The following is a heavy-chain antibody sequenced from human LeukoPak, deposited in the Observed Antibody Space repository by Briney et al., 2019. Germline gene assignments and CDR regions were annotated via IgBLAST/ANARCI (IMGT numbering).Heavy chain of an antibody. CDR3: ARGGGDYYGSGSYYRGLDAFDI. V-gene: IGHV4-61*02. D-gene: IGHD3-10*01. CDR2: IYTSGST. Sequence: SETLSLTCTVSGGSISSGSYYWSWIRQPAGKGLEWIVRIYTSGSTNYNPSLKSRVTISVDTSKNQFSLKLSSVTAADTAVYYCARGGGDYYGSGSYYRGLDAFDIWGQGTMVTVSS. CDR1: GGSISSGSYY. J-gene: IGHJ3*02.